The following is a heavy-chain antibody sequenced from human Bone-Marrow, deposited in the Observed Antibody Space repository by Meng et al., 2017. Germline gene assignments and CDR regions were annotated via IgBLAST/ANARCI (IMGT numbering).Heavy chain of an antibody. CDR2: ISPSNDNT. V-gene: IGHV1-18*01. D-gene: IGHD5-18*01. CDR3: ARGYSHDRKGAFDI. CDR1: GYTFTSLS. Sequence: ASVKVSCKASGYTFTSLSINWLRQAPGQGLEWMGWISPSNDNTNYAQNLQDRVTMTTDRSTTTAYMDLRNLRSDDTAVYYCARGYSHDRKGAFDIWGQGTMVTVSS. J-gene: IGHJ3*02.